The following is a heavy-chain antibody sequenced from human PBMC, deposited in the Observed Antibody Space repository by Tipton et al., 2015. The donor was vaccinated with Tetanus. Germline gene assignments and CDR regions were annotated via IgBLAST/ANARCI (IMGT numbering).Heavy chain of an antibody. V-gene: IGHV4-39*07. CDR3: ARMQRYGMDV. CDR2: ISYSGFT. J-gene: IGHJ6*02. Sequence: TLSLTCTVSGDSISSSSHYWGWIRQPPGKGLEWIGSISYSGFTYYNPSLKGRVTVSVDTSKSQFSLKLSSVTAADTAVYYCARMQRYGMDVWGQGTTVTVSS. CDR1: GDSISSSSHY. D-gene: IGHD6-25*01.